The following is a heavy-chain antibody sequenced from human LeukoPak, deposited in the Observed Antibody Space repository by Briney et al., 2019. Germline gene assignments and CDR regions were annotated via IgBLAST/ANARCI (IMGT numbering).Heavy chain of an antibody. J-gene: IGHJ4*02. D-gene: IGHD2-2*01. CDR1: GYTFTSYG. Sequence: ASVKVSCKASGYTFTSYGISWVRQAPGQGLEWMRWISAYNGNTNYAQKLQGRVTMTTDTSTSTAYMELRSLRSDDTAVYYCARGVDDEIVVVPAAMPFGYWGQGTLVTVSS. V-gene: IGHV1-18*04. CDR3: ARGVDDEIVVVPAAMPFGY. CDR2: ISAYNGNT.